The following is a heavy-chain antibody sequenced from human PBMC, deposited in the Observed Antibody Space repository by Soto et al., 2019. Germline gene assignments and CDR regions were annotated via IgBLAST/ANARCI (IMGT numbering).Heavy chain of an antibody. V-gene: IGHV3-30*18. D-gene: IGHD3-3*01. J-gene: IGHJ3*02. CDR1: GFTFSSYG. CDR3: AKSISRITIFGVVNDAFDI. Sequence: GGSLRLSCAASGFTFSSYGMHWVRQAPGKGLGWVAVISYVGSNKYYADSVKGRFTISRDNSKNTLYLQMNSRRAEDKAVYYCAKSISRITIFGVVNDAFDIWGQGTMVTVSS. CDR2: ISYVGSNK.